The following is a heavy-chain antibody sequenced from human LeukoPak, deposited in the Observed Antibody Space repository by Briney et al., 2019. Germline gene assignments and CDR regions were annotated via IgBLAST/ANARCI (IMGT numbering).Heavy chain of an antibody. CDR3: AGDLRAARGS. Sequence: TSETLSLTCAVYGGSFSGYYWSWIRQPPGKGLEWIGEINHSGSTNYNPSLKSRVTISVDTSKNQFSLKLSSVTAADTAVYYCAGDLRAARGSWGQGTLVTVSS. D-gene: IGHD5-18*01. CDR2: INHSGST. J-gene: IGHJ5*02. CDR1: GGSFSGYY. V-gene: IGHV4-34*01.